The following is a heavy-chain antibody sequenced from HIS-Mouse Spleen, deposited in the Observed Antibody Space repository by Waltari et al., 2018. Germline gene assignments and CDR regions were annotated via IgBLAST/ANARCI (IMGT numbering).Heavy chain of an antibody. CDR1: GASISISSYY. V-gene: IGHV4-39*07. CDR2: IYYSGST. Sequence: QLQLQASGPGLVKPSETLSLTGTVSGASISISSYYWGWIRQPQGKGLEWIGRIYYSGSTYYNPSLKSRVTISVDTSKNQFSLKLSSVTAADTAVYYCAREIPYSSSWYDWYFDLWGRGTLVTVSS. J-gene: IGHJ2*01. D-gene: IGHD6-13*01. CDR3: AREIPYSSSWYDWYFDL.